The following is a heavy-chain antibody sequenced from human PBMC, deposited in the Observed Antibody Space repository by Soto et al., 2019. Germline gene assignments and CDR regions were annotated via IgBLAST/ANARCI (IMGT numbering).Heavy chain of an antibody. CDR1: GFIFSSYA. D-gene: IGHD6-6*01. CDR2: ISGTGVNT. CDR3: AKDSVHNLYRTSSLEDCFGP. V-gene: IGHV3-23*01. Sequence: PGGSLRLSGEASGFIFSSYAITWVRQAPGKGLEWVSTISGTGVNTYYADSVKGRFTVSRDNSKNTVWLQMNSLRAADSSVYYCAKDSVHNLYRTSSLEDCFGPWGQGTLVTVSS. J-gene: IGHJ5*02.